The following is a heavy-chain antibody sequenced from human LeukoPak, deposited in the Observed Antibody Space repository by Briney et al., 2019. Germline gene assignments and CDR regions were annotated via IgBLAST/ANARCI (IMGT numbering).Heavy chain of an antibody. CDR1: GGSISSSSYY. V-gene: IGHV4-61*05. CDR3: ARASSGWSRGRGLQH. J-gene: IGHJ1*01. Sequence: SETLSLTCTVSGGSISSSSYYWNWIRQPPGKGLEWIGSISYSGGTKYNPSLESRVTISLDTSKNQISLKVTSVTAADTAVYYCARASSGWSRGRGLQHWGQGTLVTVSS. D-gene: IGHD6-19*01. CDR2: ISYSGGT.